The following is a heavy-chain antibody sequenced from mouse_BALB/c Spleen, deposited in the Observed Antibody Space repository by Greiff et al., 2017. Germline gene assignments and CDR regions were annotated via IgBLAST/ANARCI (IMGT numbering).Heavy chain of an antibody. CDR2: INPSTGYT. J-gene: IGHJ4*01. D-gene: IGHD2-14*01. CDR3: ARRYYRWEDYAMDY. V-gene: IGHV1-7*01. CDR1: GYTFTSYW. Sequence: VQLQQSGAELAKPGASVKMSCKASGYTFTSYWMHWVKQRPGQGLEWIGYINPSTGYTEYNQKFKDKATLTADKSSSTAYMQLSSLTSEDSAVYYCARRYYRWEDYAMDYWGQGTSVTVSS.